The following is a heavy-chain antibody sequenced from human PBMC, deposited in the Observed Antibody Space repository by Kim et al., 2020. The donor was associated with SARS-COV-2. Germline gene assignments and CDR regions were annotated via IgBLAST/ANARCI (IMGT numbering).Heavy chain of an antibody. D-gene: IGHD3-10*01. CDR3: ARLNGTHYYGSGTKTGYYYYGMDV. J-gene: IGHJ6*02. Sequence: GESLKISCKGSGYSFTTYWIGWVRQMPGKGLEWMGIIYPGDSDTRYSPSFQGQVTISADKSINTAYLQWSSLKASDTAMYYCARLNGTHYYGSGTKTGYYYYGMDVWGQGTTVTVSS. CDR2: IYPGDSDT. CDR1: GYSFTTYW. V-gene: IGHV5-51*01.